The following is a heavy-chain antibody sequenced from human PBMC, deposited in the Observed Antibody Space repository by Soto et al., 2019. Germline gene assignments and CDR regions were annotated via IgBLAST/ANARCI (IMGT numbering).Heavy chain of an antibody. V-gene: IGHV3-30-3*01. Sequence: QVQLVESGGGVVQPGRSLRLSCAASGFTFSSYAMHWVRQAPGKGLEWVAVISYDGSNKYYADSVKGRFTISRDNDKNTLYLQMNSLRAEDTAVYYCARDAPFVWGQGTLVTVSS. CDR1: GFTFSSYA. J-gene: IGHJ4*02. CDR3: ARDAPFV. CDR2: ISYDGSNK.